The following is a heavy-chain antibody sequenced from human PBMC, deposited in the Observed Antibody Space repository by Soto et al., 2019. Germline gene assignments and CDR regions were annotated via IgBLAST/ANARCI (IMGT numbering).Heavy chain of an antibody. V-gene: IGHV3-48*03. CDR1: GFTFSTYE. J-gene: IGHJ4*02. Sequence: EVQLVESGGGLVQPGGSLRLSCAASGFTFSTYEFNWVRQAPGRGLEWISYISVSGNIIRYADSVKGRFTISRDNAENSLQLHMSSLRVDDTAVYFCVRDTMRAAAAASLDYWGEGTQVIVSS. CDR2: ISVSGNII. CDR3: VRDTMRAAAAASLDY. D-gene: IGHD6-13*01.